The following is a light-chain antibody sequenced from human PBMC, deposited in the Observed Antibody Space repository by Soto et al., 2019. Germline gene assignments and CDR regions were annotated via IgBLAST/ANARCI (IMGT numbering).Light chain of an antibody. J-gene: IGLJ3*02. Sequence: QSVLTQPPSVSGAPGQRVTISCTGSSSNIGAGYDVHWYQQLPGTAPKLLIYGNSNRPSGVPDRFSGSKSGTSASLAITGLQAEDEADYYCQSYDSIGWVFGGGTKLTVL. CDR2: GNS. CDR3: QSYDSIGWV. CDR1: SSNIGAGYD. V-gene: IGLV1-40*01.